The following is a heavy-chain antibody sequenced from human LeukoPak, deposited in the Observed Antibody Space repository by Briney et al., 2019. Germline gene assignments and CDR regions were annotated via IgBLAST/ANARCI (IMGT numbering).Heavy chain of an antibody. D-gene: IGHD3-9*01. CDR1: GFTFSSYS. Sequence: GGSLRLSCAASGFTFSSYSMIWVRQAPGKGLEWVSSISSSSSYIYYADSVKGRFTISRDNAKNSLYLQMNSLRAEDTAVYYCARGHRVGILRYFDWLSRGMPFDIWGQGTMVTVSS. CDR2: ISSSSSYI. CDR3: ARGHRVGILRYFDWLSRGMPFDI. J-gene: IGHJ3*02. V-gene: IGHV3-21*01.